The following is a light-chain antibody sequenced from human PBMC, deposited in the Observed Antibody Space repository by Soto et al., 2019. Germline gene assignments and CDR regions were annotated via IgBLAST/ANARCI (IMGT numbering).Light chain of an antibody. CDR2: AAS. CDR3: QQYNKWSLFT. CDR1: QSVGTN. V-gene: IGKV3-15*01. J-gene: IGKJ3*01. Sequence: EIVMTQSPVTLSASPGERATLSCRASQSVGTNVAWYQQKPGQGPRLLMYAASTRATGIPARFSGSGSGTEFTLTISSLQSEDFAVYYCQQYNKWSLFTFSPGTTVVIK.